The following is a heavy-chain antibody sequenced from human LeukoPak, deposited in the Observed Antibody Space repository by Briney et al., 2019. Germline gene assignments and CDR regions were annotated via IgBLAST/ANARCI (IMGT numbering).Heavy chain of an antibody. CDR3: ARAGFPYVLDAFDI. V-gene: IGHV4-59*01. CDR2: IYYSGST. CDR1: GGSISSYY. D-gene: IGHD3-10*01. J-gene: IGHJ3*02. Sequence: SETLSLTCTVSGGSISSYYWSWLRQPPGKGLEWVGYIYYSGSTNYNPSLKSRVTISVDTSKNQFSLKLSSVTAADTAVYYCARAGFPYVLDAFDIWGQGTMVTVSS.